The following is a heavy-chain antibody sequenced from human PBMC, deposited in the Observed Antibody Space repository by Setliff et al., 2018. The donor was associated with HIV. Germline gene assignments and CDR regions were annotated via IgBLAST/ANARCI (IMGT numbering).Heavy chain of an antibody. J-gene: IGHJ4*02. CDR1: GGSISTYY. D-gene: IGHD3-3*01. Sequence: SETLSLTCTVSGGSISTYYWSWIRQPPGKGLEWIGYIYTSGSTNYNPSLKTRVTISIDTSKKQVSLKLSSVTAADTAVYYCARHANYDFWSGYWGYYFDYWGQGTLVTVS. CDR2: IYTSGST. CDR3: ARHANYDFWSGYWGYYFDY. V-gene: IGHV4-4*09.